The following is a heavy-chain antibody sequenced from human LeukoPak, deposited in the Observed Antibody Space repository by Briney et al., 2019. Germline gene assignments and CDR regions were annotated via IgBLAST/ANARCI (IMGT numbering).Heavy chain of an antibody. CDR2: ISYDGSNK. J-gene: IGHJ4*02. CDR3: AKGTLGVAANFDY. V-gene: IGHV3-30*18. Sequence: PGKSLRLSCAASGFTLSSSGMHWVPQGPSKGLEWVAVISYDGSNKYYADSVKGRFTISRDNSKNRLFLQMNSLRAEDAAVYYCAKGTLGVAANFDYWGQGTLVTVSS. CDR1: GFTLSSSG. D-gene: IGHD6-19*01.